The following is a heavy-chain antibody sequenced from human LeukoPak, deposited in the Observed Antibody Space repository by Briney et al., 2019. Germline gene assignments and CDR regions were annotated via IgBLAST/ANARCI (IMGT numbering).Heavy chain of an antibody. D-gene: IGHD3-9*01. Sequence: SETLSLTCTVSGGSISSSSYYWGWIRQPPGKGLEWIGSIYYSGSTYYNPSLESRVTISVDTSKNQFSLKLSSVTAADTAVYYCARVYDILTGYSCFDYWGQGTLVTVSS. CDR1: GGSISSSSYY. V-gene: IGHV4-39*01. J-gene: IGHJ4*02. CDR2: IYYSGST. CDR3: ARVYDILTGYSCFDY.